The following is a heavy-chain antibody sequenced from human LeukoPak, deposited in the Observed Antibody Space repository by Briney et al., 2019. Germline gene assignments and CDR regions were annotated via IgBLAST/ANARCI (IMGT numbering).Heavy chain of an antibody. CDR3: AKDGGGGTYSFDY. CDR2: IDHDGSQK. CDR1: GFTFSANN. Sequence: GGSLRLSCAVSGFTFSANNMHWVRQAPAKGLEWVTFIDHDGSQKFYADSVKGRFTISRDNSKNALYLHINSLRPEDTAVYYCAKDGGGGTYSFDYWGQGSLVTVSS. V-gene: IGHV3-30*02. J-gene: IGHJ4*02. D-gene: IGHD3-16*01.